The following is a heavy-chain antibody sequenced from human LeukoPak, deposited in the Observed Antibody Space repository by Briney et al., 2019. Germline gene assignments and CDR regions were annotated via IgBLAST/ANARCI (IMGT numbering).Heavy chain of an antibody. CDR3: AREAYCISTSCYETDAFDI. V-gene: IGHV3-72*01. D-gene: IGHD2-2*01. CDR1: GFTFSDHF. J-gene: IGHJ3*02. Sequence: GGSLRLSCAGSGFTFSDHFMDWVRQAPGKGLEWLGHIRNKAKSHTTEYAASVKGRFTISRDDSKNSVYLQTNSLKTEDTAVYYCAREAYCISTSCYETDAFDIWGQGAMVTVSS. CDR2: IRNKAKSHTT.